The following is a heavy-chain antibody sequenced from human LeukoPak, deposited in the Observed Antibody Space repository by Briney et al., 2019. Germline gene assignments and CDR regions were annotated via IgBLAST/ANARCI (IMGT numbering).Heavy chain of an antibody. V-gene: IGHV1-46*01. CDR2: IDPTSGKT. D-gene: IGHD2-8*01. CDR3: ARMTLIVLMVYAMSSPPYYMDV. Sequence: ASVKVSCKASGYTFTTYYIHWVRQAPGQGLEWMGVIDPTSGKTNYAQKFQGRVTMNRDMSTSTIYLELNSLRAEDTAVYYCARMTLIVLMVYAMSSPPYYMDVWGKGTTVTVSS. J-gene: IGHJ6*03. CDR1: GYTFTTYY.